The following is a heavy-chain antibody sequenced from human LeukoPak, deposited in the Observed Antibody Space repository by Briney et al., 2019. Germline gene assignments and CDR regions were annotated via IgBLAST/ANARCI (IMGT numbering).Heavy chain of an antibody. CDR2: IIPIFGTA. J-gene: IGHJ4*02. D-gene: IGHD3-16*02. CDR3: ARDGEFGGVIVYFDY. CDR1: GGTFSSYA. Sequence: SVKVSCKASGGTFSSYAISWVRQAPGQGLEWMGGIIPIFGTANYAQKFQGRVTITADKSTSTAYMELSSLRSEDTAVYYCARDGEFGGVIVYFDYWGQGTLVTVSS. V-gene: IGHV1-69*06.